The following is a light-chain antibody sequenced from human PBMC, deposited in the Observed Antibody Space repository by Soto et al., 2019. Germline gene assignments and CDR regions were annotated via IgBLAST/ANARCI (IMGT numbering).Light chain of an antibody. V-gene: IGLV2-14*01. J-gene: IGLJ1*01. Sequence: QSVLTQPASVSGSPGQSITISFTGTSSDVGDYNYVSWYQQHPGKAPKLMIYEVSNRPSGVSNRFSGSKSGNTASLTISGLQAEDEADYYCSSYTRSSTLYVFGTGTKVTVL. CDR3: SSYTRSSTLYV. CDR1: SSDVGDYNY. CDR2: EVS.